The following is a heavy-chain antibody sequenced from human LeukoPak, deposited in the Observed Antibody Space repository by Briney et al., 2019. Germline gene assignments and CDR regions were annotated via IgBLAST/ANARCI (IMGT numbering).Heavy chain of an antibody. CDR1: GGSISSYY. V-gene: IGHV4-59*01. J-gene: IGHJ4*02. Sequence: SETLSLTCTVSGGSISSYYWSWIRHPPGKGLECIGYIYYSGSTNYNPSLKSRVTISVDTSKNQFSLKLSSVTAADTAVYYCARAGDGACCYKDYWGQGTLVTVSS. D-gene: IGHD2-2*02. CDR2: IYYSGST. CDR3: ARAGDGACCYKDY.